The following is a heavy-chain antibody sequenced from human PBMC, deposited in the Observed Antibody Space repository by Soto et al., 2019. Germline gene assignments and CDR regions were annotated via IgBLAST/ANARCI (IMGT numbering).Heavy chain of an antibody. CDR1: GGSISSGGYY. D-gene: IGHD2-2*01. J-gene: IGHJ6*02. CDR3: ARDRYDCSSTSCLEGPYGMDV. V-gene: IGHV4-31*03. CDR2: IYYSGST. Sequence: SETLSLTCTVSGGSISSGGYYWIWIRQHPGKGLEWIGYIYYSGSTYYNPSLKSRVTISVDTSKNQFSLKLSSVTAADTAVYYCARDRYDCSSTSCLEGPYGMDVWGQGTTVTVSS.